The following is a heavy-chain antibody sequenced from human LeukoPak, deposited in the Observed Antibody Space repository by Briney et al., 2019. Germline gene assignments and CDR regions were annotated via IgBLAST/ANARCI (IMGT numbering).Heavy chain of an antibody. CDR2: INHSGSG. J-gene: IGHJ4*02. CDR1: GGASHNYY. D-gene: IGHD4-23*01. Sequence: SETLSLTCAVHGGASHNYYWSWIRQPPGKGLEWIGEINHSGSGNYNPSLKTRLMLSVDTSKSQISLRLTSVTAADTAVYYCVRRAFGPRWQFLYEKKYYFDYWAQGTLVTVSS. CDR3: VRRAFGPRWQFLYEKKYYFDY. V-gene: IGHV4-34*01.